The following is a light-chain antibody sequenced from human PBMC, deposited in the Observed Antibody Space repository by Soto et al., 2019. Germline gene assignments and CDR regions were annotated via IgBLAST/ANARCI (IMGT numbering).Light chain of an antibody. V-gene: IGKV1D-12*01. Sequence: DIQMTQSPSSVSASVGDRVTITCRASQGISSWLAWYQQEPGKAAKLLIYAASSLQSGVTSRFSGSGSGTDFTLTISSLQPEDFATYHCQQVNDYPITFGQGTRLDIK. CDR1: QGISSW. CDR3: QQVNDYPIT. J-gene: IGKJ5*01. CDR2: AAS.